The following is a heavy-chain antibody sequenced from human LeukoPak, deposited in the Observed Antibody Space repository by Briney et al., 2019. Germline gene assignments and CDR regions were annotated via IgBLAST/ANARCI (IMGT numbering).Heavy chain of an antibody. CDR3: AKNNGWLQFGD. D-gene: IGHD5-24*01. J-gene: IGHJ4*02. V-gene: IGHV3-7*01. Sequence: GGSLRLSCVVSGYALRNDWMVWVRQAPGKGLEWVATGKEDETEKDYVDSVRGRFTIFTDNAKNSLYLQMNSLRPEDTAVYYCAKNNGWLQFGDWGQGTLVTVSS. CDR2: GKEDETEK. CDR1: GYALRNDW.